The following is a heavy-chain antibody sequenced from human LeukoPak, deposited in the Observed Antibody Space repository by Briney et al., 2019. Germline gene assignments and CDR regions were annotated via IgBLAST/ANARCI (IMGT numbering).Heavy chain of an antibody. D-gene: IGHD6-13*01. CDR3: ARDGLPSYSSSWYDDYYYYYGMDV. CDR2: INAGNGDT. J-gene: IGHJ6*04. V-gene: IGHV1-3*01. Sequence: ASVKVSCKASGYTFTSYAVHWVRQAPGQRLEWMGWINAGNGDTKYSQKFQGRVTITRDTSASTAYMELSSLRSEDTAVYYCARDGLPSYSSSWYDDYYYYYGMDVWGKGTTVTVSS. CDR1: GYTFTSYA.